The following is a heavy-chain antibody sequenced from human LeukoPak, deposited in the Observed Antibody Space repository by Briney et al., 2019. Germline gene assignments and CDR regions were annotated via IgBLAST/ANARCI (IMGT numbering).Heavy chain of an antibody. CDR1: GYTFTGYY. D-gene: IGHD6-19*01. CDR3: ARDSTPGYSSGWYGAYYGMDV. CDR2: INPNSGGT. J-gene: IGHJ6*02. Sequence: ASVKVSCKASGYTFTGYYMHWVRQAPGQGLEWMGWINPNSGGTNYAQKFQGWVTMTRDTSISTAYMELSRLRSDDTAVYYCARDSTPGYSSGWYGAYYGMDVWGQGTTVTVSS. V-gene: IGHV1-2*04.